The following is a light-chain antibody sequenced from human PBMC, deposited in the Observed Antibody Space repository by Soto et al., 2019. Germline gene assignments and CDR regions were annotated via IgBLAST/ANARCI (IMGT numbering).Light chain of an antibody. CDR3: QQYNGYPYS. V-gene: IGKV1-5*03. CDR2: AAS. J-gene: IGKJ2*03. CDR1: QSISSW. Sequence: DIQMTQSPSTLSASVGDRVTITCRASQSISSWLAWYQQKPGKAPRLLIYAASSLHSGPPSRFSGSGSGTEFTLNISSLQPDDFATYCCQQYNGYPYSFGQGTKLEIK.